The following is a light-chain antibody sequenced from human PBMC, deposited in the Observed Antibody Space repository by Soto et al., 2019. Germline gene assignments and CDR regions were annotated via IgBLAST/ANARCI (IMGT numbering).Light chain of an antibody. Sequence: DIVMTQSPDSVAVSLGERATINCKSSQSVLYSSNNKNFLAWYQQKPGQPPKLLIYWASIRESGVPDRFSGSGSGTDFTLTISSLQAEDVAVYYCQQYYSSPPTFGQGTKLEIK. CDR3: QQYYSSPPT. V-gene: IGKV4-1*01. J-gene: IGKJ2*01. CDR1: QSVLYSSNNKNF. CDR2: WAS.